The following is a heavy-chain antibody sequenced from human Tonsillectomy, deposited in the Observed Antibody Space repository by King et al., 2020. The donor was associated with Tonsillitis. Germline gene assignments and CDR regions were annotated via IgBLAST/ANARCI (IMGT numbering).Heavy chain of an antibody. CDR1: GFTVSSNY. V-gene: IGHV3-53*01. CDR3: CLWFGELPIFDN. Sequence: VQLVESGGGLIQPGGSLRLSCAASGFTVSSNYMSWVRQAPGKGLEWVSIIYSGGSAYSADSVKGRFTISIDNSKNTLYLQMNSLRAEDTAVYYCCLWFGELPIFDNWGQGTLVIVSS. J-gene: IGHJ4*02. CDR2: IYSGGSA. D-gene: IGHD3-10*01.